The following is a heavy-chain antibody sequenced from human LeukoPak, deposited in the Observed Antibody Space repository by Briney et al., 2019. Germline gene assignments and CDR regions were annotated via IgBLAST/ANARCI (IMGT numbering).Heavy chain of an antibody. J-gene: IGHJ4*02. CDR3: AKDGDSGGSYDY. CDR1: GFTFSSYA. D-gene: IGHD2-15*01. Sequence: GGSLRLSCAASGFTFSSYAMHWVRQAPGKGLEWVAVISYDGSNKYYADSVKGRFTISRDNSKNTLYLQMNSLRAEDTAVYYCAKDGDSGGSYDYWGQGTLVTVSS. CDR2: ISYDGSNK. V-gene: IGHV3-30-3*01.